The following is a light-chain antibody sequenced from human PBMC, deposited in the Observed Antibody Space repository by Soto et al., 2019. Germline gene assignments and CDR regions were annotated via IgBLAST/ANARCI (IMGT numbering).Light chain of an antibody. CDR2: DVN. CDR3: SLYSSNGSLI. J-gene: IGLJ1*01. V-gene: IGLV2-18*01. Sequence: QSVLAQPPSVSGSPGQSVTISCNATTTDLDNYDSVSWYQQPPGTAPKLIIYDVNNRPSGAPNRFSGSTSGNTASLTISGLQAEDETDYFCSLYSSNGSLIFGPGTKVTVL. CDR1: TTDLDNYDS.